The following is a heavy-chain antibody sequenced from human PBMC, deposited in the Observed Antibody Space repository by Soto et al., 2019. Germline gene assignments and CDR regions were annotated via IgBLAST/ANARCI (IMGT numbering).Heavy chain of an antibody. V-gene: IGHV1-69*06. D-gene: IGHD4-17*01. J-gene: IGHJ4*02. CDR1: GGTFSSYA. CDR2: IIPIFGTA. Sequence: SVKVSCKASGGTFSSYAISWVRQAPGQGLEWMGGIIPIFGTANYAQKFQGRVTITADKSTSTAYMELSSLRSEDTAVYYCAREHETTTVTTQYWGQGALVTVSS. CDR3: AREHETTTVTTQY.